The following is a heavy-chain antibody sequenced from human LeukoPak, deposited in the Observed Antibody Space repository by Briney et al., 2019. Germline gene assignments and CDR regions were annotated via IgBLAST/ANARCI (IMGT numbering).Heavy chain of an antibody. V-gene: IGHV3-30*18. CDR2: ISYDGSNK. CDR1: GFTFSSYG. J-gene: IGHJ4*02. CDR3: AKDHSRRWLQLSWVPLPEIDY. Sequence: GGSLRLSCAASGFTFSSYGMHWVRQAPGKGLEWVAVISYDGSNKYYADSVKGRFTISRDNSKNTLYLQMNSLRAEDTAVYYCAKDHSRRWLQLSWVPLPEIDYWGQGTLVTVSS. D-gene: IGHD5-12*01.